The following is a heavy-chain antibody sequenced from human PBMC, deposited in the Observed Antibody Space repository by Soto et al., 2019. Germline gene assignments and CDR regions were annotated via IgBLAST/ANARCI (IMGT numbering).Heavy chain of an antibody. Sequence: SETLSLTCTVSGGSVSSGSYYWSWIRQPPGKGLEWIGYIYYSGSTNYNPSLKSRVTISVDTSKNQFSLKLSSVTAADTAVYYCAREEANWLDPWGQGTLVTVS. CDR3: AREEANWLDP. J-gene: IGHJ5*02. V-gene: IGHV4-61*01. CDR1: GGSVSSGSYY. CDR2: IYYSGST.